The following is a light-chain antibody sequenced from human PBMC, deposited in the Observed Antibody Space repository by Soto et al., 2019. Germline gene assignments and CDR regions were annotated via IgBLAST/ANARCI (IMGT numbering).Light chain of an antibody. J-gene: IGKJ1*01. CDR3: QQRSDWPRT. V-gene: IGKV3-11*01. CDR2: DAS. CDR1: QSVSSS. Sequence: EIVLTQSPATLSLSPGERATLSGRASQSVSSSLAWYQQKPGQAPRLLIYDASNRATGIPARFSGSGSGTDFTLTISSLEPEDFAVYYCQQRSDWPRTFGQGTKVDIK.